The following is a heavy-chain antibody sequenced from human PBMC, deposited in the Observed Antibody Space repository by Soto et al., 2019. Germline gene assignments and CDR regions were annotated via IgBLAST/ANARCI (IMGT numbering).Heavy chain of an antibody. J-gene: IGHJ6*03. CDR1: GYTFTSYD. D-gene: IGHD3-10*01. CDR3: ARGMAYGSWSRHYYYYMDV. CDR2: MNPNSGNT. Sequence: QVQLVQSGAEVKKPGASVKVSCKASGYTFTSYDINWVRQATGQGLEWMGWMNPNSGNTGYAQKFQGRVTMTRNTSISTAYMELSSLRSEDTAVYYCARGMAYGSWSRHYYYYMDVWGKGTTVNVFS. V-gene: IGHV1-8*01.